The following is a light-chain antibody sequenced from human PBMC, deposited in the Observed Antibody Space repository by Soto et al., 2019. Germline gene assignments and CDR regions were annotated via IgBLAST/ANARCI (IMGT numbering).Light chain of an antibody. Sequence: QPVLTQSPSASASLGASVKLTCSLNSGHTNYAIAWHQQQPEKGPRYLMKLNSDGSHSKGDGIPDRFSGSSSGAERYLTVSSLQSEDEADYYCQTWGTGSWVFGGGTKVTVL. CDR1: SGHTNYA. CDR2: LNSDGSH. J-gene: IGLJ3*02. CDR3: QTWGTGSWV. V-gene: IGLV4-69*01.